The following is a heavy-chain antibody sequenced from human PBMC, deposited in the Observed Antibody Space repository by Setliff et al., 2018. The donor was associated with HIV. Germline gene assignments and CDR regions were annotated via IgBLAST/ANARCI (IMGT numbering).Heavy chain of an antibody. Sequence: SETLSLTCNVSGAPITSGSYYWSWIRRPAGKGLEWIGHIYSRGPTNYNPSLRSRVIISVDTSKNQLSLSLSSVTAADTAVYYCARDDSGYYYDYWGQGKLVTVSS. J-gene: IGHJ4*02. V-gene: IGHV4-61*09. CDR2: IYSRGPT. CDR1: GAPITSGSYY. D-gene: IGHD3-22*01. CDR3: ARDDSGYYYDY.